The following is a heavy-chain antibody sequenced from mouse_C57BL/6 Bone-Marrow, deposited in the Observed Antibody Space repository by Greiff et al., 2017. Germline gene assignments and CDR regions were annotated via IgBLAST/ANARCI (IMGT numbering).Heavy chain of an antibody. CDR1: GFTFSDYY. CDR3: ARRTSYAMDY. J-gene: IGHJ4*01. V-gene: IGHV5-16*01. Sequence: EVKLVESEGGLVQPGSSMKISCKASGFTFSDYYMAWVRQVPEKGLEWVANINYGGSSTYYLESLKSRFILTRDNAKNIQYLQMSSLKSADTAAYYCARRTSYAMDYWGQGTSVTDSS. CDR2: INYGGSST.